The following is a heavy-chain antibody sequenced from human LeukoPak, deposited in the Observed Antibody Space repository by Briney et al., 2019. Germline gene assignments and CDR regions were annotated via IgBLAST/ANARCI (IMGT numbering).Heavy chain of an antibody. D-gene: IGHD3-22*01. CDR3: ARDVYDSSGYYYYYYMDV. V-gene: IGHV1-46*03. Sequence: ASVKVSCKASGYTFTSYYMHWVRQAPGQGLEWMGIMNPSGGSTSYAQKFQGRVTMTMDTSTSTVYMELSSLRSEDTAVYYCARDVYDSSGYYYYYYMDVWGKGTTVTVSS. CDR1: GYTFTSYY. J-gene: IGHJ6*03. CDR2: MNPSGGST.